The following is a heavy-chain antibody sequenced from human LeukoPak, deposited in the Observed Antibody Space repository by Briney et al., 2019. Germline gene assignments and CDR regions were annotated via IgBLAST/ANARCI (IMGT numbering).Heavy chain of an antibody. CDR1: GFTFSSYA. Sequence: GSLRLSCAASGFTFSSYAMHWVRQAPGKGLEWVAVISYDGSNKYHADSVKGRFTISRDNSKNTLYLQMNSLRAEDTAVYYCAPAPTYYDFWSGYYDYWGQGTLVTVSS. CDR3: APAPTYYDFWSGYYDY. V-gene: IGHV3-30-3*01. J-gene: IGHJ4*02. D-gene: IGHD3-3*01. CDR2: ISYDGSNK.